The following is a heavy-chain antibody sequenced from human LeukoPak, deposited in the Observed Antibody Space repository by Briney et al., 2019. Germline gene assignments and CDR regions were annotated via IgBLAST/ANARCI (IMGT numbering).Heavy chain of an antibody. Sequence: GASVKVSCKASGYTFTGYYMHWVRQAPGQGLEWMGWINPNSGGTNYAQKFQGRVTMTRDTSISTAYMELSRLRSDDTAVYYCARNGGYYYDSSGYWIDYWGQGTLVTVSS. CDR3: ARNGGYYYDSSGYWIDY. CDR2: INPNSGGT. V-gene: IGHV1-2*02. CDR1: GYTFTGYY. D-gene: IGHD3-22*01. J-gene: IGHJ4*02.